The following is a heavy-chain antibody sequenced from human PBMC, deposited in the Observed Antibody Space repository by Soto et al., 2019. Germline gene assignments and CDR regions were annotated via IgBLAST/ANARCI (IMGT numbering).Heavy chain of an antibody. D-gene: IGHD6-19*01. CDR3: VRAPEQRPIDY. Sequence: GSLRLSCAASGFTLSDYWMNWVRQVPGKGLLWVSRISVDGGDTTYADSVKGRFTISRDNAKNTLYLQMDTLRAEDTAIYYCVRAPEQRPIDYSGHASLVTVSS. V-gene: IGHV3-74*01. J-gene: IGHJ4*01. CDR2: ISVDGGDT. CDR1: GFTLSDYW.